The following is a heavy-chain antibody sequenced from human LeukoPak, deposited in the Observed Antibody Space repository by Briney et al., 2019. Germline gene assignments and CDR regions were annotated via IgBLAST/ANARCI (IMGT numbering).Heavy chain of an antibody. CDR3: ARVLKGAMAFDY. Sequence: GASVKVSCTASGYTFTSYYMHWVRQAPGQGLEWMGIINPSGGSTGYAQKFQGRVTMTRDTSTSTVYMELSSLRSEDTAVYYCARVLKGAMAFDYWGQGTLVTVSS. V-gene: IGHV1-46*01. CDR1: GYTFTSYY. D-gene: IGHD1-26*01. CDR2: INPSGGST. J-gene: IGHJ4*02.